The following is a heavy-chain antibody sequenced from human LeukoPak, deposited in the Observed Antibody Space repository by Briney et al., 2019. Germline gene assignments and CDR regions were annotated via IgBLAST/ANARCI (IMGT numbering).Heavy chain of an antibody. CDR3: AKSDSAVAGTQMTDY. V-gene: IGHV3-23*01. CDR2: ISDNSGNT. CDR1: GFTFSSFA. D-gene: IGHD6-19*01. J-gene: IGHJ4*02. Sequence: PGGSLRLSCAASGFTFSSFAMSWVRQAPGQGLEWVSAISDNSGNTYYADSVKGRFTISRDNSENTLYLQMNSLRAEDTAVYYCAKSDSAVAGTQMTDYWGQGTLVTVSS.